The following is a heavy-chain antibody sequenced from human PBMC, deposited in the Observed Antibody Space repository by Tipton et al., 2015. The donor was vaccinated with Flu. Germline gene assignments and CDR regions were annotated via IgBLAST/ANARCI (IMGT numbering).Heavy chain of an antibody. CDR3: ARSKYPPQGGVVDDY. V-gene: IGHV4-61*02. D-gene: IGHD3-3*01. Sequence: LRLSCTVSGGSISSGSYYWSWIRQPAGKGLEWIGRIYTSGSTNYNPSLKSRVTISVDTSKNQFSLKLSSVTAADTAVYYCARSKYPPQGGVVDDYWCQGTLVTVSS. CDR1: GGSISSGSYY. J-gene: IGHJ4*02. CDR2: IYTSGST.